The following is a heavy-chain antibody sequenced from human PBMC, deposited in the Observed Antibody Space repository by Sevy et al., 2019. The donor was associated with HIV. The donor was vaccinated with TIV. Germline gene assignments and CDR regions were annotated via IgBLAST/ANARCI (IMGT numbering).Heavy chain of an antibody. CDR1: GFTFSSYD. CDR3: ARGRIAASPYYYYMDV. J-gene: IGHJ6*03. D-gene: IGHD6-13*01. V-gene: IGHV3-13*05. CDR2: IGTAGDP. Sequence: GGSLRLSCAASGFTFSSYDMHWVRQATGKGLEWVSAIGTAGDPYYPGSVKGRFTISRENAKNSLYLQMNSLRAGDTAVYYCARGRIAASPYYYYMDVWGKGTTVTVSS.